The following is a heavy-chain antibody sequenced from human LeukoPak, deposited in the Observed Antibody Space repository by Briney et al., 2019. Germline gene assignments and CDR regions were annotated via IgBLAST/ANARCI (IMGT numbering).Heavy chain of an antibody. Sequence: GGSLRLSCAASGFTFSSDAMSWVRQAPGKGLKWVSAISGSGGSTYYADSVKGRFTISRDNSKNTLYLQMNSLRAEDTAVYYCAKDRIAGAGTTFFDYWGQGTLVTVSS. CDR1: GFTFSSDA. D-gene: IGHD6-13*01. J-gene: IGHJ4*02. CDR2: ISGSGGST. V-gene: IGHV3-23*01. CDR3: AKDRIAGAGTTFFDY.